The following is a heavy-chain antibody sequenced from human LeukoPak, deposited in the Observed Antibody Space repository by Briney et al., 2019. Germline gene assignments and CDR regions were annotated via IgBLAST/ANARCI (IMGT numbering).Heavy chain of an antibody. Sequence: ASVKVSCKASGYTFTSYYMHWVRQAPGQGLEWMGIINPSGGSTSYAQKFQGRVTMTRDMSTSTVYMELSSLRSEDTAVYYCARAPTIFGGIDYWGQGTLVTVSS. J-gene: IGHJ4*02. CDR1: GYTFTSYY. CDR3: ARAPTIFGGIDY. V-gene: IGHV1-46*01. CDR2: INPSGGST. D-gene: IGHD3-3*01.